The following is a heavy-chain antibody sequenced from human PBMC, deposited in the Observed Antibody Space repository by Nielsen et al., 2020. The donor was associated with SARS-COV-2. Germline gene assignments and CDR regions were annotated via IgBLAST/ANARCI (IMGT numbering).Heavy chain of an antibody. CDR2: INHSGGT. D-gene: IGHD6-13*01. Sequence: SETLSLTCAVYGGSFSGYYWSWIRQPPGKGLEWIGEINHSGGTNYNPSLKSRVTISVDTSKNQFSLKLSSVTAADTAVYYCARGERSSWYPYYFDYWGQGTLVTVSS. CDR1: GGSFSGYY. J-gene: IGHJ4*02. CDR3: ARGERSSWYPYYFDY. V-gene: IGHV4-34*01.